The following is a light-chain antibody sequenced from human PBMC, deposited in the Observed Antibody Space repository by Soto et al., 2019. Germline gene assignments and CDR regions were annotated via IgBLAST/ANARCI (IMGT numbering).Light chain of an antibody. CDR3: QQYDSSPRT. CDR1: ESVSDNY. J-gene: IGKJ4*01. Sequence: EIVLTQSPGTLSLSPGERATLSCRASESVSDNYLAWYQQRSGQAPRLVIYGASSRASAVPDRFSGSGSGAHFTLTISRLEPEDFAANYCQQYDSSPRTFGVGPNVESK. V-gene: IGKV3-20*01. CDR2: GAS.